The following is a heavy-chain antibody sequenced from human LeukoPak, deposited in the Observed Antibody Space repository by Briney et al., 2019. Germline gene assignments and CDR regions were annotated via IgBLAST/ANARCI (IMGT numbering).Heavy chain of an antibody. J-gene: IGHJ4*02. CDR3: AHSLYGSAATGY. D-gene: IGHD6-25*01. CDR2: ISSSSSYI. CDR1: GFTVSSNE. V-gene: IGHV3-21*01. Sequence: GGSLRLSCAASGFTVSSNEMNWVRQAPGKGLEWVSSISSSSSYIYYADSVRGRFTISRDNAKNSLYLRMNSLRAEDTAVYYCAHSLYGSAATGYWGQGTLVTVSS.